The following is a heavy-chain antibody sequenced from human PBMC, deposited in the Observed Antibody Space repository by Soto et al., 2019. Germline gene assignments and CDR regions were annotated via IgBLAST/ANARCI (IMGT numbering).Heavy chain of an antibody. D-gene: IGHD6-6*01. CDR2: ISWNSGSI. J-gene: IGHJ4*02. CDR1: GFTFDDYA. V-gene: IGHV3-9*01. CDR3: AKGPWDSSSSGYFDY. Sequence: EVQLVESGGGLVQPGRSLRRSCAASGFTFDDYAMHWVRQAPGKGLEWVSGISWNSGSIGYADSVKGRFTISRDNAKNSLYLQMNSLRAEDTALYYCAKGPWDSSSSGYFDYWGQGTLVTVSS.